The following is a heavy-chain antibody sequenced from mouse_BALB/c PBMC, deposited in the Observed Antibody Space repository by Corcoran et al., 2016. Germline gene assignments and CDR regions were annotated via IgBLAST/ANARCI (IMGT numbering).Heavy chain of an antibody. CDR1: GYTFTNYG. D-gene: IGHD1-1*01. CDR2: INTYTGEP. CDR3: ASYGSSYFDY. Sequence: QIQLVQSGPELKKPGETVKISCKASGYTFTNYGMNWVKQAPGKGLKWMGWINTYTGEPTYADDFKGRFAFSLETSASTAYLQINYLKNEDTATYFCASYGSSYFDYWGQGTTLTVSS. J-gene: IGHJ2*01. V-gene: IGHV9-3-1*01.